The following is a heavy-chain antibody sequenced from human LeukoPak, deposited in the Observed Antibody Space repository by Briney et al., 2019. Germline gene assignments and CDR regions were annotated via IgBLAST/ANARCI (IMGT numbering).Heavy chain of an antibody. V-gene: IGHV1-2*02. J-gene: IGHJ4*02. CDR3: ARGRSTTGTFFLY. Sequence: ASVKVSCKASGYTFTGYYIHWVRQAPGQGLEWMGWINPNSGGTNYAQKFQGRVTMTRDTSISTAYMELSRLRSDDTAVYYCARGRSTTGTFFLYWGQGTLVTVSS. D-gene: IGHD1-1*01. CDR1: GYTFTGYY. CDR2: INPNSGGT.